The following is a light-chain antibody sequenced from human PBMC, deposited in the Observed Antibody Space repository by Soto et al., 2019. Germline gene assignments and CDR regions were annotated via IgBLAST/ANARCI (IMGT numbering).Light chain of an antibody. CDR2: DVS. CDR1: SSDVGGYNY. J-gene: IGLJ1*01. Sequence: QSALTQPASVSVSPGQSITISCTGTSSDVGGYNYVSWYQQHPGKAPKLMIYDVSNRPSGVSNRFSCSKSGNTASLTISGLKAEDEADYYCRSYTSSSNPYVVGTGTKLTVL. V-gene: IGLV2-14*01. CDR3: RSYTSSSNPYV.